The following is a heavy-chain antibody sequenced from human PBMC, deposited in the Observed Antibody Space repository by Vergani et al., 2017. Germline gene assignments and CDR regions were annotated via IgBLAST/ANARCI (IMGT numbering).Heavy chain of an antibody. CDR3: HGSGFDAFDI. CDR2: IKQDGSEK. D-gene: IGHD3-10*01. CDR1: GFTFRSYW. Sequence: EVQLVESGGGLVQPGGSLRLSCAASGFTFRSYWMSWVRQAPGKGLEWVANIKQDGSEKYYVDSVKGRFTISRDNAKNSLYLQMNSLRAEDTAVYYCHGSGFDAFDIWGQGTMVTVSS. V-gene: IGHV3-7*01. J-gene: IGHJ3*02.